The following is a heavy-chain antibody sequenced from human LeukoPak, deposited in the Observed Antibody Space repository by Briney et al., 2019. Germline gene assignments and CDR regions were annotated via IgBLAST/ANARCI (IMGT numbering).Heavy chain of an antibody. D-gene: IGHD3-10*01. CDR1: GYSISSGYY. J-gene: IGHJ5*01. V-gene: IGHV4-61*02. CDR3: ATDGMVRGPDAWFDS. CDR2: IYTRGST. Sequence: PSETLSLTCTVSGYSISSGYYWSWIRPPAGKGLEWIGRIYTRGSTNYNPSLKSRVTMSVDTSKNQFSLKLSSVTAADTAVYYCATDGMVRGPDAWFDSWGQGTLVTVSS.